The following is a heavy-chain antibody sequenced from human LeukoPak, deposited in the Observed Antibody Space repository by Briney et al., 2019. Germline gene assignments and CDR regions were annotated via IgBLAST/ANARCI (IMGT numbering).Heavy chain of an antibody. Sequence: GGSLRLSCAASGFTFDDYAMHWVRQAPGKGLEWVSGISWNSGSIGYADSVKGRFTISRDNAKNSLYLQMNSLRAEDTALYYCAKDIAYYYDSTTSRAGSYFDYWGQGTLVTVSS. V-gene: IGHV3-9*01. CDR3: AKDIAYYYDSTTSRAGSYFDY. CDR2: ISWNSGSI. D-gene: IGHD3-22*01. CDR1: GFTFDDYA. J-gene: IGHJ4*02.